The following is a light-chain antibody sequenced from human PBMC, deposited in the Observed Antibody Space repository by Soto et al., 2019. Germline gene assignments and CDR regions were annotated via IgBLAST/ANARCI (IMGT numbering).Light chain of an antibody. CDR1: QSISSY. V-gene: IGKV1-39*01. CDR2: AAS. CDR3: QQSYSTPHT. J-gene: IGKJ2*01. Sequence: DIQMTQSPSSLSASVGDRVTITCRASQSISSYLNWYQQKPGKAPQLLIYAASSLQSGVPSRFSGSGAETYFTLTISSLQPEYFATYYWQQSYSTPHTFGQGTKLEIK.